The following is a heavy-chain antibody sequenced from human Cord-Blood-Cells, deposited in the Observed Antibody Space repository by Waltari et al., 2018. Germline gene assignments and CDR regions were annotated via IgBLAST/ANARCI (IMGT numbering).Heavy chain of an antibody. Sequence: QVQLVQSGAEVKKPGASVKVTCTASGYNFTSHGISWVRQAPGQGFEWLGWISAYNGNTNYEQKLQGRVTMTTDTSTSTSYIVLRSLSSVDTAVYYLARFLYSVRYFYYWHQGTLVTVSS. CDR2: ISAYNGNT. CDR1: GYNFTSHG. D-gene: IGHD1-26*01. J-gene: IGHJ4*02. CDR3: ARFLYSVRYFYY. V-gene: IGHV1-18*01.